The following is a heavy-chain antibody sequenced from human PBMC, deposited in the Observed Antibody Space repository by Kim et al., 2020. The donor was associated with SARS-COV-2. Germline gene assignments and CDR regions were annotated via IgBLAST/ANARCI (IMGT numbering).Heavy chain of an antibody. CDR3: ARDRGYSSGWYAPNWFDP. V-gene: IGHV3-53*01. J-gene: IGHJ5*02. CDR1: GFTVSSNY. CDR2: IYSGGST. D-gene: IGHD6-19*01. Sequence: GGSLRLSCAASGFTVSSNYMSWVRQAPGKGLEWVSVIYSGGSTYYADSVKGRFTISRDNSKNTLYLQMNSLRAEDTAVYYCARDRGYSSGWYAPNWFDPWGQGTLVTVSS.